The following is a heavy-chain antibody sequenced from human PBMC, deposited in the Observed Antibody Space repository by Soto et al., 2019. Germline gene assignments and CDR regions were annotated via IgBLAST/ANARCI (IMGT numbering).Heavy chain of an antibody. CDR2: ISYDGSNK. CDR3: ARAQPDY. J-gene: IGHJ4*02. V-gene: IGHV3-30-3*01. Sequence: QVQLVESGGGVVQPGRSLRLSCAASGFTFSSYAMHWVRQAPGKGLEWVAVISYDGSNKYYADSVKGRFTISRDNSKNTLYLQMNSLRAEDTAVYYCARAQPDYWGQGTLVTVSS. CDR1: GFTFSSYA.